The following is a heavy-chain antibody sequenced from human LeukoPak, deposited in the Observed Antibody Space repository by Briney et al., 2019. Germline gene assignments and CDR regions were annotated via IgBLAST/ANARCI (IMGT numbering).Heavy chain of an antibody. CDR1: GFTFSNAW. CDR3: TTDAPPPNYYGSGSYYPHPFDY. V-gene: IGHV3-15*01. CDR2: IKSKTDGGTT. D-gene: IGHD3-10*01. Sequence: GGSLRLSCAASGFTFSNAWMSWVRQAPGKGLEWVGRIKSKTDGGTTDYAAPVKGRFTISRDDSKNTLYLQMNSLKTEDTAVCYCTTDAPPPNYYGSGSYYPHPFDYWGQGTLVTVSS. J-gene: IGHJ4*02.